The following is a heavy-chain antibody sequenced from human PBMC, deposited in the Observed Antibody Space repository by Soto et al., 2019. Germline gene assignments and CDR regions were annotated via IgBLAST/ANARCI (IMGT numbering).Heavy chain of an antibody. CDR2: IYYSGST. V-gene: IGHV4-31*03. CDR3: ARVCGGDCHYGMDV. D-gene: IGHD2-21*02. Sequence: SETLSLTSTVAGGSISSGGYYWTWNRQHPGKGLEWIGYIYYSGSTYYNPSLKSRVTISVDTSKNQFSLKLSSVTAADTAVYYCARVCGGDCHYGMDVWGQGTTVTVSS. J-gene: IGHJ6*02. CDR1: GGSISSGGYY.